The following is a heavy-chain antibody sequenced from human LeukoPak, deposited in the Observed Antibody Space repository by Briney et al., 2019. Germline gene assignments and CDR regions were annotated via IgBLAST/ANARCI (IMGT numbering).Heavy chain of an antibody. V-gene: IGHV3-23*01. D-gene: IGHD2-2*01. J-gene: IGHJ4*02. CDR2: ISGSGGST. CDR3: ASDFSAAMSYFDY. Sequence: PGGSLRLSCAASGFTFSSYAMSWVRQAPGKGLEWVSAISGSGGSTYYTDSVKGRLTISRDNSKNTLYLQMNSLRAEDTAVYYCASDFSAAMSYFDYWGQGTLVTVSS. CDR1: GFTFSSYA.